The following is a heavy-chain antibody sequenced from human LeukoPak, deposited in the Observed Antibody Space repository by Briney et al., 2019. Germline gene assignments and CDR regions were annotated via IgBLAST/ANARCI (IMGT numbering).Heavy chain of an antibody. CDR2: IKQDGSES. D-gene: IGHD3-16*01. CDR1: GFSFTNYW. J-gene: IGHJ4*02. CDR3: SRDNAAVPGGDY. Sequence: GGSLRLSCAASGFSFTNYWMSWVRQAPGKGLEWVANIKQDGSESAYVASVKGRFTISGDNANNFLYLQMNNLRVEDTAVYYCSRDNAAVPGGDYWGQGVLVTVSS. V-gene: IGHV3-7*01.